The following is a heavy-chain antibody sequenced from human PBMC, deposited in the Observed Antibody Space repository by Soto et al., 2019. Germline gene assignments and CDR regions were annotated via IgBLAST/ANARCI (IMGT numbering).Heavy chain of an antibody. Sequence: EVQLVESGGGLVQPGGSLRLSCAASGFTFSSYEMNWVRQAPGKGLEWVSYISSSGSTIYYADSAKGRFTISRDNAKNSLYLQMNSLRAEDTAVYYCARDLVAAAGPSPGRFDPWGQGTLVTVSS. CDR3: ARDLVAAAGPSPGRFDP. J-gene: IGHJ5*02. V-gene: IGHV3-48*03. CDR2: ISSSGSTI. CDR1: GFTFSSYE. D-gene: IGHD6-13*01.